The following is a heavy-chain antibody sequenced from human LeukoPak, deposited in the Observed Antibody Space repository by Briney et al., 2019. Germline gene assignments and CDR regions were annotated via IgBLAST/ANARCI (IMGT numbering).Heavy chain of an antibody. CDR3: ARQWSSVGYCSGGSCYHLPLFDP. Sequence: SQTLSLTCTVSGGSLGRGDYYWSWIRQPPGKGLEWIGYIYYSGNTYYNPSLKSRVTISVDTSKNQFSLKLSSVTAADTAVYYCARQWSSVGYCSGGSCYHLPLFDPWGQGTLVTVSS. D-gene: IGHD2-15*01. CDR2: IYYSGNT. CDR1: GGSLGRGDYY. V-gene: IGHV4-30-4*01. J-gene: IGHJ5*02.